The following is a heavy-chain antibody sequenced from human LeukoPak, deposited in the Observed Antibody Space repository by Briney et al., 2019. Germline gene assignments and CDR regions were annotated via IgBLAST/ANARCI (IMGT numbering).Heavy chain of an antibody. V-gene: IGHV1-3*01. J-gene: IGHJ4*02. CDR3: ARVPPLYCGGDCYPLDY. CDR2: INAGNGNT. Sequence: GASVKVSCKASGYTFTSYAMHWVRQAPGQRLEWMGWINAGNGNTKYSQKFQGRVTITRDTSASTAYTELSSLRSEDTAVYYCARVPPLYCGGDCYPLDYWGQGTLVTVSS. D-gene: IGHD2-21*02. CDR1: GYTFTSYA.